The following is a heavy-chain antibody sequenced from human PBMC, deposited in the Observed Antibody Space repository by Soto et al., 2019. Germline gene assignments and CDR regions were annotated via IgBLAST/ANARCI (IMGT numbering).Heavy chain of an antibody. CDR2: ISGSGGST. Sequence: VQLLESGGRLVQPGGSLRLACEVSGFTFTNYAMSWVRQAPGKGLEWLSRISGSGGSTSYADSVKGRFTVSRDNSKNKLDLQMDSLRTEDAAVYYCAKNLWFGESVFDSWGQGNLVTVSS. J-gene: IGHJ4*02. CDR1: GFTFTNYA. V-gene: IGHV3-23*01. D-gene: IGHD3-10*01. CDR3: AKNLWFGESVFDS.